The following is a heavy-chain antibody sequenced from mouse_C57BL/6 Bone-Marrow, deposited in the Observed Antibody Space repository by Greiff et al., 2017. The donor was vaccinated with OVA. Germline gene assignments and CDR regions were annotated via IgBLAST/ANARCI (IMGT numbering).Heavy chain of an antibody. J-gene: IGHJ1*03. CDR1: GFSLTSYG. CDR3: ARKDDGYYYWYFDV. V-gene: IGHV2-2*01. D-gene: IGHD2-3*01. CDR2: IWSGGST. Sequence: VKLVESGPGLVQPSQSLSITCTVSGFSLTSYGVHWVRQSPGKGLEWLGVIWSGGSTDYNAAFISRLSISKDNSKSQVFFKMNSLQADDTAIYYCARKDDGYYYWYFDVWGTGTTVTVSS.